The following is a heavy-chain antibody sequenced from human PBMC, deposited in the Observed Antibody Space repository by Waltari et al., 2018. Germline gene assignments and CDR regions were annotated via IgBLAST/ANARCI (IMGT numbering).Heavy chain of an antibody. CDR1: GGTFSSYA. CDR2: ISPIFGTA. Sequence: QVQLVQSGAEVKKPGSSVKVSCKASGGTFSSYAISWVRRAPGQGLEWMGGISPIFGTANYAQKFQGRVTITADESTSTAYMELSSLRSEDTAVYYCARSTDYGDYGQIDFDYWGQGTLVTVSS. D-gene: IGHD4-17*01. J-gene: IGHJ4*02. CDR3: ARSTDYGDYGQIDFDY. V-gene: IGHV1-69*01.